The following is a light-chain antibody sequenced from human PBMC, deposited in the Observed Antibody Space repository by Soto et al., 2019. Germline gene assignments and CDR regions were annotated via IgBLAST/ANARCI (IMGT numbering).Light chain of an antibody. CDR3: QQYSITPLT. Sequence: DIVMTQSPDSLAVTLGERATINCKSSQSVLYNSNNKNYLAWYQVKPGQPPKLLIYWASTREFGVPDRFSGSGSGTDFTLTISSLQAEDVAVYYCQQYSITPLTFGQGTKLEIE. CDR2: WAS. CDR1: QSVLYNSNNKNY. V-gene: IGKV4-1*01. J-gene: IGKJ2*01.